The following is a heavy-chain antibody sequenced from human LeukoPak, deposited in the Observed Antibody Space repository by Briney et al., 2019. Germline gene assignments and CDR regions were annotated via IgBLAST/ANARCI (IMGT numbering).Heavy chain of an antibody. Sequence: PGGSLRLSCAASGFTFSSYAMSWVRQAPGKGLEWVSAISGSGGSTYYADSVKGRFTISRDNSKNTLYLQMNSLRAEDTAVYYCAKVPLGVVVVPAAIYFDPWGQGTLVTVSS. CDR2: ISGSGGST. CDR1: GFTFSSYA. V-gene: IGHV3-23*01. D-gene: IGHD2-2*02. J-gene: IGHJ5*02. CDR3: AKVPLGVVVVPAAIYFDP.